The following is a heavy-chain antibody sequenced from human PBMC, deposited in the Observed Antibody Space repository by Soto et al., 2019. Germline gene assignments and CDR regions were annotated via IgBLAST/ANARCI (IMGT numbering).Heavy chain of an antibody. J-gene: IGHJ4*02. CDR3: ARGGSWGPDF. D-gene: IGHD2-15*01. V-gene: IGHV3-7*01. Sequence: EVQLVESGGDLVQPGGSLRLSCAASGFTFSDFWMSWVRQAPGKGLDWVANIKHDGSEKYYVDSVEGRFTISRDNTKDSLYLRMNSLRAEDTAVYYCARGGSWGPDFWGQGTLVTVSS. CDR1: GFTFSDFW. CDR2: IKHDGSEK.